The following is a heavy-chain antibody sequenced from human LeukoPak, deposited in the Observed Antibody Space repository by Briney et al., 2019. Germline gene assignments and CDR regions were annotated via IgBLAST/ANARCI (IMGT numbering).Heavy chain of an antibody. CDR2: TYYSGST. Sequence: SETLSLTCTVSGGSISSSSYYWGWIRQPPGKGLEWIGSTYYSGSTYYNPSLKSRVTISVDTSKNQFSLKLSSVTAADTAVYYCARLDADYDFWSGYFNWFDPWGQGTLVTVSS. J-gene: IGHJ5*02. D-gene: IGHD3-3*01. V-gene: IGHV4-39*01. CDR3: ARLDADYDFWSGYFNWFDP. CDR1: GGSISSSSYY.